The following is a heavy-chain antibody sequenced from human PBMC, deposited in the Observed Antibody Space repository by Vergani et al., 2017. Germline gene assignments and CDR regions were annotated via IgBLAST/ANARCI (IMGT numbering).Heavy chain of an antibody. CDR1: GYSITSGYY. J-gene: IGHJ5*02. V-gene: IGHV4-38-2*01. Sequence: QVQLLESGPGLLKPSETLSLTCSVSGYSITSGYYWGWIRQPPGRGLEWIGSISHTGSAYYNPSLKSRVTVSVDTSMNQVSLKLNSVTAADTAVYYCVRTVALGFGETKDGCWFDPWGQGTLVTVTS. CDR3: VRTVALGFGETKDGCWFDP. CDR2: ISHTGSA. D-gene: IGHD3-10*01.